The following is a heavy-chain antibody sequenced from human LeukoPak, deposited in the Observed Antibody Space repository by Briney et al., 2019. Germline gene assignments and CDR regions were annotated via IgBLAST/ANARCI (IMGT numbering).Heavy chain of an antibody. J-gene: IGHJ4*02. Sequence: GGSLRLSCAASGFTFSSYWMHWVRQAPGKGLVLGSRINSDGSTITYGDSVKGRFTISRDNAKNTLYLQMNSLRAEDTAVYYCARVTVSSSEVIFDYWGQGSLVTVSS. CDR2: INSDGSTI. V-gene: IGHV3-74*01. CDR1: GFTFSSYW. CDR3: ARVTVSSSEVIFDY. D-gene: IGHD1-20*01.